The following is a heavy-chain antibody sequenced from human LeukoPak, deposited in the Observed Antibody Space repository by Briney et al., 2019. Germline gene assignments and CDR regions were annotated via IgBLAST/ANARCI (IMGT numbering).Heavy chain of an antibody. V-gene: IGHV3-30*18. CDR2: ISYDGSNK. J-gene: IGHJ4*02. Sequence: PGRSLRLSCAASGFTFSSCGMHWVRQAPGKGLEWVAVISYDGSNKYYADSVKGRFTISRDNSKNTLYLQMNSLRAEDTAVYYCAKDIRTVDIVATTPDYWGQGTLVTVSS. D-gene: IGHD5-12*01. CDR3: AKDIRTVDIVATTPDY. CDR1: GFTFSSCG.